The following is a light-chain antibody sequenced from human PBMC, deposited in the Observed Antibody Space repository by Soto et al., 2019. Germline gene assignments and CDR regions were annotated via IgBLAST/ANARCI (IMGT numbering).Light chain of an antibody. CDR3: QQTYSTPRT. CDR2: AAS. CDR1: QSISIY. V-gene: IGKV1-39*01. Sequence: DIQMTQSPSSLSASVGDRVTISCRASQSISIYLNWYQQKPGKAPNLLIYAASSLQSGVPSRFSGSGSGTDFTLTISSLQPEDFVTFYCQQTYSTPRTFGGGTKVEI. J-gene: IGKJ4*01.